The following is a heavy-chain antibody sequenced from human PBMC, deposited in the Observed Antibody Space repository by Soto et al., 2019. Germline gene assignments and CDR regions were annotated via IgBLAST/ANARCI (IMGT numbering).Heavy chain of an antibody. V-gene: IGHV1-46*01. D-gene: IGHD6-13*01. J-gene: IGHJ4*02. CDR1: GYTFTNYY. CDR3: ARGLAAGDY. CDR2: INPNGGST. Sequence: QVQLVQSGAEVKNPGASVKVSCKASGYTFTNYYTHWVRQAPGQGLEWMAIINPNGGSTNYAQEFQGRVTLARDTFTNTVYMELSSLRSEDTAIYYCARGLAAGDYWGQGTLVTVSS.